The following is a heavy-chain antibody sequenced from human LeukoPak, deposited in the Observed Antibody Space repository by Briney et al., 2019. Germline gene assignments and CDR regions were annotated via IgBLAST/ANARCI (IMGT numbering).Heavy chain of an antibody. V-gene: IGHV3-23*01. CDR2: ISGSGGST. D-gene: IGHD1-26*01. CDR1: GFTFSSYS. CDR3: AKNSGSYLNAFDI. Sequence: PGGSLRLSCAASGFTFSSYSMNWVRQAPGKGLEWVSAISGSGGSTYYADSVKGRFTISRDNSKNTLYLQMNSLRAEDTAVYYCAKNSGSYLNAFDIWGQGTMVTVSS. J-gene: IGHJ3*02.